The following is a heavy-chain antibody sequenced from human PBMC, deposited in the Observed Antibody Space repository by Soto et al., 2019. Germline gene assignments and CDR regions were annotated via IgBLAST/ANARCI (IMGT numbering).Heavy chain of an antibody. CDR3: AREMVRGVGSDY. V-gene: IGHV1-18*01. CDR1: GYTFTSYG. CDR2: ISTYNGNT. D-gene: IGHD3-10*01. Sequence: QVQLVQSGAEVKKPGASVKVSWKASGYTFTSYGISWVRQAPGQRLECMGWISTYNGNTKYAQKLQGRVTMTTDTSTSTAYMELRSLRSDDTAVFYCAREMVRGVGSDYWGQGTLVTVSS. J-gene: IGHJ4*02.